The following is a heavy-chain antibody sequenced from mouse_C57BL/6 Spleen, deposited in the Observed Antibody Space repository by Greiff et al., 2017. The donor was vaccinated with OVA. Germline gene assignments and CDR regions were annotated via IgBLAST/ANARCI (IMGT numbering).Heavy chain of an antibody. Sequence: QVQLQQSGAELARPGASVKLSCKASGYTFTSYGISWVKQRTGQGLEWIGEIYPRSGNTYYNEKFKGKATLTADKSSSTAYMELRSLTSEDSAVYFCARDDTTALATRHFDVWGTGTTVTVSS. CDR1: GYTFTSYG. CDR2: IYPRSGNT. J-gene: IGHJ1*03. V-gene: IGHV1-81*01. CDR3: ARDDTTALATRHFDV. D-gene: IGHD1-1*01.